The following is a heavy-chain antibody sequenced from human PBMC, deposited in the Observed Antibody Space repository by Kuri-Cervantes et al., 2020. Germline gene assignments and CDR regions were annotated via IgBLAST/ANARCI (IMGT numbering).Heavy chain of an antibody. Sequence: SCKAYGYTYTSYGISWVRQAPGQGLEWVAFIRYDGSNKYYADSVKGRFTLSRDNAKNSLFLQMNSLRAEDTAVYYCARATYYYASRTYYPLYFDWWGQGTLVTVSS. CDR1: GYTYTSYG. V-gene: IGHV3-30*02. CDR2: IRYDGSNK. CDR3: ARATYYYASRTYYPLYFDW. D-gene: IGHD3-22*01. J-gene: IGHJ4*02.